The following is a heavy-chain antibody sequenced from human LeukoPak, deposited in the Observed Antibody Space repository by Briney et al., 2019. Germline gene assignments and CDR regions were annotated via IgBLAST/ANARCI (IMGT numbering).Heavy chain of an antibody. V-gene: IGHV1-18*01. CDR3: ARDLYYYDSGASFDDTFDI. CDR2: ISPYNGDT. Sequence: GASVKVSCKASGYSFTSYGISWVRQAPGQGLERVGWISPYNGDTNYAQKLQGRVTMTTDTSTSTAYMDLRSLRSDDTAVYYCARDLYYYDSGASFDDTFDIWGQGTTVTVSS. J-gene: IGHJ3*02. D-gene: IGHD3-22*01. CDR1: GYSFTSYG.